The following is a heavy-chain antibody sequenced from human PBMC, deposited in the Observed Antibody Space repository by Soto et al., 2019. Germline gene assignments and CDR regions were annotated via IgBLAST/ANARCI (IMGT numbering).Heavy chain of an antibody. V-gene: IGHV1-18*01. D-gene: IGHD2-21*02. CDR3: ARNKDCTANSCFPDY. J-gene: IGHJ4*02. CDR1: GYTFTRYG. CDR2: VSTYNDNT. Sequence: ASVKVSCKASGYTFTRYGISWVRQAPGQGLEWMGWVSTYNDNTDYAQKLQGRVTMTTDTSTTTAYMELRSLRSDDTAIYYCARNKDCTANSCFPDYWGQGTLVTVSS.